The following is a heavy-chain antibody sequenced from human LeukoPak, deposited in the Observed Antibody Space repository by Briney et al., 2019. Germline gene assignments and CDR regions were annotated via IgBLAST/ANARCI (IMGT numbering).Heavy chain of an antibody. CDR3: AKDTGPFYYFDY. D-gene: IGHD2-8*02. CDR2: IRYDGSNK. J-gene: IGHJ4*02. Sequence: GGSLRLSCAASGFTFSDYAMNWVRQAPGKGLEWVAFIRYDGSNKYYADSVKGRFTISRDNSKHTLYLQMNSLRAEDTAVYYCAKDTGPFYYFDYWGQGTLVTVSS. V-gene: IGHV3-30*02. CDR1: GFTFSDYA.